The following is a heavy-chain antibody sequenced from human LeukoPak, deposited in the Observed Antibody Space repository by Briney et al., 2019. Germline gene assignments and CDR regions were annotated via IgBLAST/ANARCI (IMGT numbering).Heavy chain of an antibody. CDR3: ARGQQRGSGATTLRLDY. D-gene: IGHD1-26*01. J-gene: IGHJ4*02. V-gene: IGHV4-34*01. CDR2: INHSRST. Sequence: SDTLSLTCAVYGGSFSGYYWSWIRQPPGKGLEWIGEINHSRSTNYNPSLKSRVTISLDTSTNQFSLKLSSVTAADTAVYYCARGQQRGSGATTLRLDYWGQGTVVTVSS. CDR1: GGSFSGYY.